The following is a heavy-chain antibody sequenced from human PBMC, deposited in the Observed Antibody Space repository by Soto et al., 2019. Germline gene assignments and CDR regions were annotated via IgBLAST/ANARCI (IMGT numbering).Heavy chain of an antibody. CDR2: IIPILGIA. D-gene: IGHD2-2*01. J-gene: IGHJ2*01. CDR3: ARALQYAVAAGYFDL. V-gene: IGHV1-69*02. CDR1: GGTFSSYT. Sequence: QVQLVQSGAEVKKPGSSVKVSCKASGGTFSSYTISWVRQAPGQGLEWMGRIIPILGIANYAQKFQGRVTITADKSTSTAYMELSSLRSEDTAVYYCARALQYAVAAGYFDLWGRGTLVTVSS.